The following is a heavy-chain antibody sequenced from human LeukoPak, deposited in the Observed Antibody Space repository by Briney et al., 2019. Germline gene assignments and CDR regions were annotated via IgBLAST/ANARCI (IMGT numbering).Heavy chain of an antibody. J-gene: IGHJ3*02. CDR1: GYTFTSYD. V-gene: IGHV1-69*05. CDR3: ARAPLHYGGNSWGAFDI. Sequence: GASVKVSCKASGYTFTSYDINWVRQAPGQGLEWMGRIIPIFGTANYAQKFQGRVTITTDESTSTAYMELSSLRSEDTAVYYCARAPLHYGGNSWGAFDIWGQGTMVTVSS. CDR2: IIPIFGTA. D-gene: IGHD4-23*01.